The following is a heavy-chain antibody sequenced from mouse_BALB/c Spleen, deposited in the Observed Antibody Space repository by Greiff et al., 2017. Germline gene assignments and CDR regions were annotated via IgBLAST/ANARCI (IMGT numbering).Heavy chain of an antibody. CDR3: ARNDYFDY. Sequence: EVQLVESGGGLVKPGGSLKLSCAASGFAFSSYDMSWVRQTPEKRLEWVAYISSGGGSTYYPDTVKGRFTISRDNAKNTLYLQMSSLKSEDTAMYYCARNDYFDYWGQGTTLTVSS. V-gene: IGHV5-12-1*01. CDR2: ISSGGGST. J-gene: IGHJ2*01. CDR1: GFAFSSYD.